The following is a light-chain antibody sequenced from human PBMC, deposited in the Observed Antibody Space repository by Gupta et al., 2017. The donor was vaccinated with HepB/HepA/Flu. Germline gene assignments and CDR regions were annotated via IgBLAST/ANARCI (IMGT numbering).Light chain of an antibody. V-gene: IGLV1-44*01. CDR3: CTWEDSLNEPGV. Sequence: VLTQPPSASGAPGQRVSISCSGRRSNIGSNTVNWYQQFPGTAPKLLIYADNQRPSGVPDRFSGSRSGPSASPAISSLQPEDEADYYYCTWEDSLNEPGVFGGGTKVTVL. CDR2: ADN. CDR1: RSNIGSNT. J-gene: IGLJ3*02.